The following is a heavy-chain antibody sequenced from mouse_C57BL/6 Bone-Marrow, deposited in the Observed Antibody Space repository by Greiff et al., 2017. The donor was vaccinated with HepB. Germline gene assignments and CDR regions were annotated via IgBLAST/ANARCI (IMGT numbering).Heavy chain of an antibody. CDR1: GFTFSDYY. CDR2: INYDGSST. D-gene: IGHD2-3*01. Sequence: EVKVVESEGGLVQPGSSMKLSCTASGFTFSDYYMAWVRQVPEKGLEWVANINYDGSSTYYLDSLKSRFIISRDNAKNILYLQMSSLKSEDTATYYSARGRWLLRYFDVWGTGTTVTVSS. V-gene: IGHV5-16*01. J-gene: IGHJ1*03. CDR3: ARGRWLLRYFDV.